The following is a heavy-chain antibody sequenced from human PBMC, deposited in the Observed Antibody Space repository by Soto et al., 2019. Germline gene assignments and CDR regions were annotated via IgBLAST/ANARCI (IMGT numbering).Heavy chain of an antibody. V-gene: IGHV2-5*02. CDR1: GFSLSTSGVG. J-gene: IGHJ4*02. Sequence: QITLKESGPTLVKPTQTLTLTCTFSGFSLSTSGVGVGWIRQPPGKALEWLALIYWDDDKRYSPSLKSRLTTTQDTSQSRVVLTMPNMDPVDTATYYCAHSLHRSWSLQYYLDYRGQGTLVTVSS. CDR2: IYWDDDK. D-gene: IGHD6-13*01. CDR3: AHSLHRSWSLQYYLDY.